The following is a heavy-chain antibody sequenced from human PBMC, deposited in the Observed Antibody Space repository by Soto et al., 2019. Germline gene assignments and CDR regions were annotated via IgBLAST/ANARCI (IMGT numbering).Heavy chain of an antibody. D-gene: IGHD1-20*01. CDR2: SRNKAKKYTT. Sequence: EVQVVESGGGLVQPGGSLRLSCEGSGFTFSDHYMDWVRQAPGKGLEWVGRSRNKAKKYTTDYAASVKGRFTISRDDSKKSVYLQMNGLEIEDTAVYYCVRITGDRNWFDPWGQGTLVTVSS. V-gene: IGHV3-72*01. J-gene: IGHJ5*02. CDR3: VRITGDRNWFDP. CDR1: GFTFSDHY.